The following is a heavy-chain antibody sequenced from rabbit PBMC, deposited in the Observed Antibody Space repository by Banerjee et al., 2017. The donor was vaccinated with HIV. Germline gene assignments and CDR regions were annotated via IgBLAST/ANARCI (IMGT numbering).Heavy chain of an antibody. Sequence: QSLEESGGDLVKPGASLTLTCTASGFSFSSSYYMCWVCQAPGKGLEWIGCINAGSGSTYSANWAKGRFAITKASSTTMTLQTTSLTAADTATYFCARDLAVVTGWNFGLRGQGTLVSVS. CDR3: ARDLAVVTGWNFGL. CDR2: INAGSGST. D-gene: IGHD7-1*01. J-gene: IGHJ4*01. CDR1: GFSFSSSYY. V-gene: IGHV1S40*01.